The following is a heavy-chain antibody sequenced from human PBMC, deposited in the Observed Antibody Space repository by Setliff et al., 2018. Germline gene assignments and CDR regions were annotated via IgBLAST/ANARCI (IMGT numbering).Heavy chain of an antibody. J-gene: IGHJ6*03. D-gene: IGHD3-10*01. CDR2: IYYSGST. V-gene: IGHV4-31*03. CDR3: ARGAPPRVWYNYYDMDV. Sequence: TLSLTCTVSGGSISSGGYYWSWIRQHPGKGLEWIGYIYYSGSTYYHPSLKSRVTISVDTSKNQFSLKLSSVTAADTAVYYCARGAPPRVWYNYYDMDVWGKGTTVTVSS. CDR1: GGSISSGGYY.